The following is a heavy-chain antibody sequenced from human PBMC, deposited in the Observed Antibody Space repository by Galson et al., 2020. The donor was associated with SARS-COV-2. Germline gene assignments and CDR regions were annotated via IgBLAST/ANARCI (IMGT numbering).Heavy chain of an antibody. D-gene: IGHD6-13*01. Sequence: ASVKVSCRASGYTFTGYYMHWVRQAPGQGLEWMGRINPIRGDTEYSLKFHGRVTMTRDTSISTAYMELSGRRFDDTAVYYCATAAYSHPWGQGTTVTVSS. CDR2: INPIRGDT. J-gene: IGHJ6*02. CDR3: ATAAYSHP. CDR1: GYTFTGYY. V-gene: IGHV1-2*02.